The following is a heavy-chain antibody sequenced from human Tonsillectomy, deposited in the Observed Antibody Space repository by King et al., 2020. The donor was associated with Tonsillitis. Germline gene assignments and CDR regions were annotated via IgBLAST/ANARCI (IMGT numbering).Heavy chain of an antibody. CDR2: IYNTGSS. CDR1: GASISHYY. J-gene: IGHJ4*02. CDR3: ARDRRTASY. D-gene: IGHD2-21*02. V-gene: IGHV4-59*01. Sequence: VQLQESGPGLVKPSETLSLTCTVSGASISHYYWSWIRQPPGKGLEWIGYIYNTGSSNYNPPLGSLVTISLDTSNNQFSLKLTSVTAADTAVYYCARDRRTASYWGQGALVTVSP.